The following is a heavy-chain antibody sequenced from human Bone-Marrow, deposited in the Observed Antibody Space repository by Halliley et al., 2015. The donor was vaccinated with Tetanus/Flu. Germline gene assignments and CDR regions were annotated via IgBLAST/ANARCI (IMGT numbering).Heavy chain of an antibody. CDR3: AREGEKLVAGGRGGFDP. V-gene: IGHV1-18*01. J-gene: IGHJ5*02. Sequence: QMQLVQSGGEVKKPGASVKVSCKASGYRFTSFGITWVRQVPGQGLEWMGWISGYDGNAGYAQSLQGRVTMTTDTSTNTAYMELRSLRSDDTAVYYCAREGEKLVAGGRGGFDPWGQGTLVTVSS. CDR2: ISGYDGNA. CDR1: GYRFTSFG. D-gene: IGHD6-19*01.